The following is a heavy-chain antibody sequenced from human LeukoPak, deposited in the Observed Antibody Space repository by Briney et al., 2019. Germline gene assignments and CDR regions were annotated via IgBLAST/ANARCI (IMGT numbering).Heavy chain of an antibody. CDR1: GYTFTGYY. CDR2: INPNSGGT. V-gene: IGHV1-2*02. J-gene: IGHJ6*02. Sequence: ASVKVSCKASGYTFTGYYIHWVRQAPGQGLEWMGWINPNSGGTNYAQKFQGRVTMTRDTSISTAYMELSRLRSDDTAVYYCARDGGQKSVHYYYGMDVWGQGTTVTVSS. D-gene: IGHD3-16*01. CDR3: ARDGGQKSVHYYYGMDV.